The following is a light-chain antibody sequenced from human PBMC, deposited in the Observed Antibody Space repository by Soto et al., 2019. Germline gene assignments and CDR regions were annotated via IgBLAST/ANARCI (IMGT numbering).Light chain of an antibody. CDR3: QQYRNLLFT. CDR2: DAS. J-gene: IGKJ4*01. V-gene: IGKV1-33*01. Sequence: DIQMTQSPSSLSASVGDRVTITCQASQDITNYLNWYQQRPGKAPKLLIYDASILETGVPSRFSGSGSGTHFTFNITRPHPEHVATYYCQQYRNLLFTFGGGTRVEIK. CDR1: QDITNY.